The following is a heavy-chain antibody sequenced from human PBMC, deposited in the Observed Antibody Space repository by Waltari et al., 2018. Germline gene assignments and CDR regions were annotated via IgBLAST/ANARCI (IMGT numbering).Heavy chain of an antibody. CDR2: IYHSGST. CDR3: ARTSDYYDSSGTLDY. J-gene: IGHJ4*02. V-gene: IGHV4-38-2*02. D-gene: IGHD3-22*01. Sequence: QVQLQESGPGLVKPSEPLSLTCTVSGYSISSGYYWGWIRHTPGKGLEGIGSIYHSGSTYYNPSLKSRVTISVDTSKNQFSLKLSSVTAADTAVYYCARTSDYYDSSGTLDYWGQGTLVTVSS. CDR1: GYSISSGYY.